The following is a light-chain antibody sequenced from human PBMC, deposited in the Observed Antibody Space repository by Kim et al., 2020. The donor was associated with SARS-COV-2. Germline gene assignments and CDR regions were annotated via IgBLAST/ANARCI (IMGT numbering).Light chain of an antibody. CDR2: GAS. V-gene: IGKV3-20*01. CDR1: QTLSRSF. J-gene: IGKJ1*01. CDR3: QQYNTPPWT. Sequence: SPGERATLSCRASQTLSRSFLACYQQTPGQTPRLLIYGASARATGIPDRFSGTGSGTDFTLTISRLEPEDFAVYYFQQYNTPPWTFGQGTKVDIK.